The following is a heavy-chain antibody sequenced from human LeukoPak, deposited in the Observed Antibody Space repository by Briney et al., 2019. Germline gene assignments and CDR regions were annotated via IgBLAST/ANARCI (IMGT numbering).Heavy chain of an antibody. Sequence: VASVKVSCKASGYSFTAYYIHWVRQAHGQGLEWMGWINANSGDTNYAQMFEGRITMTRDTSTSTAYMELSRLRSDDTAVYYCARAGGSDYYWGQGSLVTVSS. V-gene: IGHV1-2*02. CDR3: ARAGGSDYY. D-gene: IGHD3-10*01. J-gene: IGHJ4*02. CDR1: GYSFTAYY. CDR2: INANSGDT.